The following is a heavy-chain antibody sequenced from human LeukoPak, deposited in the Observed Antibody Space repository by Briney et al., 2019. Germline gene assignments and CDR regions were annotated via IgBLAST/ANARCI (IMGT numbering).Heavy chain of an antibody. D-gene: IGHD2-15*01. J-gene: IGHJ6*04. V-gene: IGHV1-69*13. Sequence: GASVKVSCKASGGTFSSYAISWVRQAPGQGLEWMGGIIPIFGTANYAQKFQGRVTITADESTSTACMELSSLRSEDTAVYYCARALVVVAATPEPYYYGMDVWGKGTTVTVSS. CDR1: GGTFSSYA. CDR2: IIPIFGTA. CDR3: ARALVVVAATPEPYYYGMDV.